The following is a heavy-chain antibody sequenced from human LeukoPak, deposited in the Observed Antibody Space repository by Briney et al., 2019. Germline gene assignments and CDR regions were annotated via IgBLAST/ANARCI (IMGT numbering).Heavy chain of an antibody. V-gene: IGHV3-23*01. J-gene: IGHJ4*02. CDR1: GFTFSSYA. D-gene: IGHD4-17*01. Sequence: GGSLRLSCAASGFTFSSYAMSWVRPAPGKGLGWVSAISGSGGSTYYADSVKGLFTISRDNSKNTLYLQMNSLRAEDTAVYYCAKAGSDNGNYWDYWGQGTLVTVSS. CDR3: AKAGSDNGNYWDY. CDR2: ISGSGGST.